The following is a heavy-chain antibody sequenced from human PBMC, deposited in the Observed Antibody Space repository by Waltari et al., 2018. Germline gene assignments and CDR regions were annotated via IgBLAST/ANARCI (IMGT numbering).Heavy chain of an antibody. Sequence: QVQLVQSGAEVKKPGASVKVSCKVSGYTLTELSMHWVRQAPGKGLEWMGGFDPEDGETSYAQKFQCRVTMTEDTSPDTAYMGLSSLRSEDTAVYYCATQIVLVPAARVEYFQHWGQGTLVTVSS. D-gene: IGHD2-2*01. J-gene: IGHJ1*01. CDR2: FDPEDGET. CDR3: ATQIVLVPAARVEYFQH. CDR1: GYTLTELS. V-gene: IGHV1-24*01.